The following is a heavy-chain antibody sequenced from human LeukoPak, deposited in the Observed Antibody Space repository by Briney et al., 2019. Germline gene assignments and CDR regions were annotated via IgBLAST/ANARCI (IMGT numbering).Heavy chain of an antibody. CDR2: IDYSGST. J-gene: IGHJ3*02. Sequence: SETLSLTCTVSGGSIISTTYYWGWIRQPPGEGLEWIGSIDYSGSTYYNPSLKSRVTISVDTSKNQFSLNLSSVTAADTAVYYCARHGHDAFDIWGQGTMVTVSS. CDR1: GGSIISTTYY. V-gene: IGHV4-39*07. CDR3: ARHGHDAFDI.